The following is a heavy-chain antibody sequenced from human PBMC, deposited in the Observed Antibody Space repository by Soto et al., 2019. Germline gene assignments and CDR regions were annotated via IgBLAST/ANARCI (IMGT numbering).Heavy chain of an antibody. CDR3: ARPFKPLLWFGELLYGGHAFDI. D-gene: IGHD3-10*01. CDR1: GYTFTSYG. V-gene: IGHV1-18*01. Sequence: ASVKVSCKASGYTFTSYGISWVRQAPGQGLEWMGWISAYNGNTNYAQKLQGGVTMTTDTSTSTAYMELRSLRSDDTAVYYCARPFKPLLWFGELLYGGHAFDIWGQGTRVTVS. J-gene: IGHJ3*02. CDR2: ISAYNGNT.